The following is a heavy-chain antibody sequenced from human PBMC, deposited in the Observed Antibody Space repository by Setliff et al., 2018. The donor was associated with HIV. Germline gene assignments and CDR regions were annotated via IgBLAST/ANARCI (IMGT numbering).Heavy chain of an antibody. Sequence: GASVKVSCKTSGYMFIAYGMSWVRRAPGQGLEWMGWIGPYNGRTEYAQEFQGRVSLTIDTSASTAYMELRSLTAEDTAVYYCVKDGDYRNGDYDAFDIWGQGTMVTVSS. CDR2: IGPYNGRT. V-gene: IGHV1-18*01. CDR1: GYMFIAYG. J-gene: IGHJ3*02. D-gene: IGHD4-17*01. CDR3: VKDGDYRNGDYDAFDI.